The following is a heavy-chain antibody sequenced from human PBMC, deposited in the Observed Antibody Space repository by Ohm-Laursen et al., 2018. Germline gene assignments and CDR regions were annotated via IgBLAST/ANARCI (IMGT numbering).Heavy chain of an antibody. J-gene: IGHJ4*02. V-gene: IGHV4-34*01. CDR1: GGSFSGYY. CDR2: INHSGST. CDR3: ARGIADYGDYFVY. Sequence: SDTLSLTCAVYGGSFSGYYWSWIRQPPGKGLEWIGEINHSGSTNYNPSLKSRVTISVDTSKNQFSLKLSSVTAADTAVYYCARGIADYGDYFVYWGQGNLVTVSS. D-gene: IGHD4-17*01.